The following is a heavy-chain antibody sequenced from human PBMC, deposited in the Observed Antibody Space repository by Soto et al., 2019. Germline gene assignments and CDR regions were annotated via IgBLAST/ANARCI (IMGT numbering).Heavy chain of an antibody. D-gene: IGHD6-13*01. CDR3: IKDIAAGGADY. CDR2: IYYNSKRE. V-gene: IGHV3-9*02. J-gene: IGHJ4*02. CDR1: GFTSNDYA. Sequence: EGQLVESGGGLVQPGRSLRLSCAASGFTSNDYAMHWVRQVPGKGLEWVAGIYYNSKREGYGDSVKGRFTIFRDNAKNSLYLQMNSLRPEDTDLYYCIKDIAAGGADYWGRGTLVTVSS.